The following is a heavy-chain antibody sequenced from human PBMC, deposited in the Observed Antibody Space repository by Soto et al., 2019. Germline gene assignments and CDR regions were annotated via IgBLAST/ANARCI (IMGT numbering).Heavy chain of an antibody. V-gene: IGHV1-58*01. D-gene: IGHD1-26*01. CDR3: AAEWYSGNGVVYYYGMDV. Sequence: QMQLVQSGPEVKKPGTSVKVSCKASGFTFTSSAVQWVRQARGQRLEWIGWIVVGSGNTNYAQKFQERVTITRDMSTRTAYMELSSLRSEDTAVYYWAAEWYSGNGVVYYYGMDVWGQGPTVTVSS. CDR2: IVVGSGNT. CDR1: GFTFTSSA. J-gene: IGHJ6*02.